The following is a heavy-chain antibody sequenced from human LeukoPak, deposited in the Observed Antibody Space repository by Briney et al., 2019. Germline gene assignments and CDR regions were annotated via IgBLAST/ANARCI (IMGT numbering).Heavy chain of an antibody. CDR3: AREGDGGGVGATNWFDP. D-gene: IGHD1-26*01. V-gene: IGHV1-69*13. CDR2: IIPSFRSS. J-gene: IGHJ5*02. CDR1: GGTFSTYS. Sequence: GASVKVSCKASGGTFSTYSVSWVRQAPGQGLEWVGGIIPSFRSSSSAQKLQGRVTITAGESATTVYMELSSLRSEDTAVYYCAREGDGGGVGATNWFDPWGQGTLVIVSS.